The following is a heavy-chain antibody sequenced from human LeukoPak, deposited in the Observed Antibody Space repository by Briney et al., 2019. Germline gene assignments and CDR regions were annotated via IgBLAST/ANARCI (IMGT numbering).Heavy chain of an antibody. V-gene: IGHV3-7*01. D-gene: IGHD6-19*01. CDR1: GFTFSNYW. Sequence: GGSLRISCAASGFTFSNYWMTWVRQAPGKGLEWVANIKPDGSAQYYADSVRGRFTISRDSAKNSVFLQMNSLRAKDTAVYHCARPYGIGWSGLEHWGRGTLVTVSS. CDR3: ARPYGIGWSGLEH. CDR2: IKPDGSAQ. J-gene: IGHJ4*02.